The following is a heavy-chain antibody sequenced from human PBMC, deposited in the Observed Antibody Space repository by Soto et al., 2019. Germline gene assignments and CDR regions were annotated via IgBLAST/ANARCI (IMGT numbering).Heavy chain of an antibody. CDR1: GFTFSDYY. J-gene: IGHJ6*03. Sequence: GGSLRLSCAASGFTFSDYYMSWIRQAPGKGLEWVSYISSSGSTIYYADSVKGRFTISRDNAKNSLYLQMNSLRAEDTAVYYCASAVYSSSWFLDYYYMDVWGKGTTVTVSS. V-gene: IGHV3-11*01. D-gene: IGHD6-13*01. CDR2: ISSSGSTI. CDR3: ASAVYSSSWFLDYYYMDV.